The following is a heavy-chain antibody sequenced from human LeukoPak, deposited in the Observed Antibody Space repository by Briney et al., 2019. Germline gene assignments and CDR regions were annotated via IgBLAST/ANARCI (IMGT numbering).Heavy chain of an antibody. V-gene: IGHV4-34*01. J-gene: IGHJ4*02. CDR3: ARQKGSGYDRYFDY. CDR2: INHSGST. D-gene: IGHD5-12*01. CDR1: GGSFSGYY. Sequence: SETLSLTCAVYGGSFSGYYWSWIRQPPGKGLEWIGEINHSGSTNYNPSLKSRVTMSVDTSKNQFSLKLSSVTAADTAVYYCARQKGSGYDRYFDYWGQGTLVTVSS.